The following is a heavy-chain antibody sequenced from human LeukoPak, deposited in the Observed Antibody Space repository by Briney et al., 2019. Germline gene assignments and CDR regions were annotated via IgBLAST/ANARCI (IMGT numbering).Heavy chain of an antibody. V-gene: IGHV4-39*01. Sequence: TSETLSLTCTVSGGSISSSSDYWGWIRQAPGKGLEWIGSIYYHENTYYNSSLKSRVTISVDTSKNQFSLKLNSVTAADTAVYICARRAYSAAYWKHFDYWGQGTLVTVSS. J-gene: IGHJ4*02. CDR2: IYYHENT. D-gene: IGHD1-1*01. CDR1: GGSISSSSDY. CDR3: ARRAYSAAYWKHFDY.